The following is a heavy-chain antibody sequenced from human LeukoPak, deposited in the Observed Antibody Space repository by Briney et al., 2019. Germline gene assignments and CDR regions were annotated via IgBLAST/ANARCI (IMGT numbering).Heavy chain of an antibody. D-gene: IGHD1-1*01. J-gene: IGHJ4*02. CDR1: GFTLSTYA. V-gene: IGHV3-7*01. Sequence: PGGSLRLSCAASGFTLSTYAMSWVRQAPGKGLEWVANIKPDGSEKYYLDSVKGRFTFSRDNAKNSLYLQMNSLRAEDTAVYFCARYCTFRTCSGTKFDYWGQGTLVTVSS. CDR3: ARYCTFRTCSGTKFDY. CDR2: IKPDGSEK.